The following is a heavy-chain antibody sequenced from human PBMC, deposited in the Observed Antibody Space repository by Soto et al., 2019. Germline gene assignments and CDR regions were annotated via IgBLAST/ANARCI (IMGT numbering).Heavy chain of an antibody. Sequence: QVQLVQSGAEVKKPGASVKVSCKASGYTFTSYDINWVRQATGQGLEWMGWMNPNSGNTGYAQKFQGRATMTRNTSISTAYMELSSLRSEDTAVYYCASARGAAAGDAPWPFDYWGQGTLVTVSS. CDR2: MNPNSGNT. J-gene: IGHJ4*02. V-gene: IGHV1-8*01. CDR3: ASARGAAAGDAPWPFDY. D-gene: IGHD6-13*01. CDR1: GYTFTSYD.